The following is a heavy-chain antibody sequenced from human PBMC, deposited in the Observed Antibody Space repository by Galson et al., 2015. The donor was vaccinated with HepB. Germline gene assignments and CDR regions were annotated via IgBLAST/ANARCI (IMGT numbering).Heavy chain of an antibody. Sequence: TLSLTCTVSGGSITDYYWSWIRQPPGKGLEWIGFIYYSGFTDYSPSLKSRVTISVDSSNNRFSLKVTSVTAADTAMYYCARGRKNSPLSQRVGDIGYFDYWGQGILVTVSS. CDR3: ARGRKNSPLSQRVGDIGYFDY. CDR2: IYYSGFT. CDR1: GGSITDYY. V-gene: IGHV4-59*01. D-gene: IGHD2-15*01. J-gene: IGHJ4*02.